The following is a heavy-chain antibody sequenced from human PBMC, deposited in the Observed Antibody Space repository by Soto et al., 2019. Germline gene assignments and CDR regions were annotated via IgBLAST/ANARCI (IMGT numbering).Heavy chain of an antibody. CDR3: AKAGGYSGYDPNIYYFDY. CDR1: GFTFSSYG. Sequence: PGGSLRLSCAASGFTFSSYGMHWVRQAPGKGLEWVAVISYDGSNKYYADSVKGRFTISRDNSKNTLYLQMNSLRAEDTAVYYCAKAGGYSGYDPNIYYFDYWGQGTLVTVSS. V-gene: IGHV3-30*18. CDR2: ISYDGSNK. D-gene: IGHD5-12*01. J-gene: IGHJ4*02.